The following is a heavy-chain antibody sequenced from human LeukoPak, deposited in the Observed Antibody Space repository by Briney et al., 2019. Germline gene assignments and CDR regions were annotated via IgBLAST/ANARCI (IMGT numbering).Heavy chain of an antibody. CDR1: GYTFTNYG. D-gene: IGHD2-2*01. Sequence: ASVKISCKASGYTFTNYGISWVRQAPGQGLEWMGWISAYNGNTNYAQKLQGRVTMTTDTSTSTAYMELRSLRSDDTAVYYCATNGEYCSSTSCWDWFDPWGQGTLVTVSS. J-gene: IGHJ5*02. CDR2: ISAYNGNT. V-gene: IGHV1-18*01. CDR3: ATNGEYCSSTSCWDWFDP.